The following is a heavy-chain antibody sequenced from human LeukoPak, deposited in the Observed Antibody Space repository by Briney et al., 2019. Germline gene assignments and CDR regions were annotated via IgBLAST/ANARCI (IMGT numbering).Heavy chain of an antibody. CDR2: INHSGST. D-gene: IGHD6-19*01. Sequence: PSETLSLTCAVYGGSFSGYYWSWIRQPPGKGLEWIGEINHSGSTNYDPSLKSRVTISVDTSKNQFSLKLSSVTAADTAVYYCARQRNSSGWYGIYYYYYYMDVWGKGTTVTISS. V-gene: IGHV4-34*01. J-gene: IGHJ6*03. CDR3: ARQRNSSGWYGIYYYYYYMDV. CDR1: GGSFSGYY.